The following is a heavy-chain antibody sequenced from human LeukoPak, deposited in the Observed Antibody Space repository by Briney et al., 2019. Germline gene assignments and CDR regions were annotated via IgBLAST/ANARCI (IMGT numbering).Heavy chain of an antibody. J-gene: IGHJ5*02. CDR1: GYTFTGYY. Sequence: ASVKVSCKASGYTFTGYYMHWVRQATGQGLEWMGWMNPNSGNTGYAQKFQGRVTMTRNTSISTAYMELSSLRSEDTAVYYCARGEFDPWGQGTLVTVSS. CDR2: MNPNSGNT. CDR3: ARGEFDP. V-gene: IGHV1-8*02.